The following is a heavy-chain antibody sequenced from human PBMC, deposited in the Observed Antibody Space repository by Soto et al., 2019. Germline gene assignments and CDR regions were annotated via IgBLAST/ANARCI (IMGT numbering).Heavy chain of an antibody. J-gene: IGHJ4*02. V-gene: IGHV1-3*01. CDR1: GYTFTSYA. D-gene: IGHD2-8*01. CDR2: INAGNGNT. Sequence: ASVKVSCKASGYTFTSYAMQWVRQAPGQRLEWMGWINAGNGNTKYSQKFQGRVTITRDTSASTAYMELSSLRSEDTAVYYCAKEILYTRPFPRGVDFWAQGPPVTVSS. CDR3: AKEILYTRPFPRGVDF.